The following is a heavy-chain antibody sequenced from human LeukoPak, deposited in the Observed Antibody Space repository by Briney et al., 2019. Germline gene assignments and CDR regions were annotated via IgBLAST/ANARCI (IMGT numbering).Heavy chain of an antibody. CDR1: GDSVSGNSAA. CDR3: AGTSSGSYYPHPYYFDY. Sequence: SQTLSLTCAISGDSVSGNSAAWNWIRQSPSRGLERLGRAYYRSKWYNDYAVSVKSRITINPDTSKSQFSLQLNSVAPEDTAVYYCAGTSSGSYYPHPYYFDYWGQGTLVTVSS. CDR2: AYYRSKWYN. D-gene: IGHD3-10*01. J-gene: IGHJ4*02. V-gene: IGHV6-1*01.